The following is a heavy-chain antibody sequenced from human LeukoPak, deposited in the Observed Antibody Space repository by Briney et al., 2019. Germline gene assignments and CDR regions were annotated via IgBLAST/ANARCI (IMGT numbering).Heavy chain of an antibody. CDR1: GYTFTSYY. V-gene: IGHV1-46*01. CDR2: INPSGGST. Sequence: GASVKVSCKASGYTFTSYYIHWVRQAPGQGLEWMGIINPSGGSTNYAQKFQGRVTMTRDMSTSTVYMELSSLRSEDTAVYYCARGQFVVVPAALNWFDPWGQGTLVTVSS. D-gene: IGHD2-2*01. J-gene: IGHJ5*02. CDR3: ARGQFVVVPAALNWFDP.